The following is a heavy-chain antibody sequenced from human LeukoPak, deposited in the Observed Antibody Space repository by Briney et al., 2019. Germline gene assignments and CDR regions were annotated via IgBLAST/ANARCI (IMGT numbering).Heavy chain of an antibody. Sequence: GASVKVSCKASGYTFISYGISWVRQAPGQGLEWMGWISVYNNNTNYTQKFQGRVTMTTDTSTSTAYMELRSLRSDDTAVYFCARDLYGSGTYPYQFGSVGYWGQGTLVSVSS. J-gene: IGHJ4*02. CDR3: ARDLYGSGTYPYQFGSVGY. CDR2: ISVYNNNT. CDR1: GYTFISYG. V-gene: IGHV1-18*01. D-gene: IGHD3-10*01.